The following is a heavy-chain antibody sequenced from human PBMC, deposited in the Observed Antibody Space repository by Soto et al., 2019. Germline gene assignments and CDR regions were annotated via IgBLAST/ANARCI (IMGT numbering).Heavy chain of an antibody. CDR2: IWYDGSNK. CDR3: ARDIAYHYDSSDVDYGMDV. V-gene: IGHV3-33*01. J-gene: IGHJ6*02. Sequence: XESLSLSFAASGFSFSSYGMHGVRQAPGKGLEWVAVIWYDGSNKYYADSVKGRFTISRDNSKNTLYLQMNSLRAEDTAVYYCARDIAYHYDSSDVDYGMDVWGQGTTVTVSS. CDR1: GFSFSSYG. D-gene: IGHD3-22*01.